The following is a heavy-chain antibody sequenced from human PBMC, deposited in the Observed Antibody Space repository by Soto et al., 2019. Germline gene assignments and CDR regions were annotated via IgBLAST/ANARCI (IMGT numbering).Heavy chain of an antibody. D-gene: IGHD3-3*01. V-gene: IGHV3-23*01. Sequence: GKGLEWVSGISGSGGSTYYADSVKGRFTISRDNSKNTLYLQMNSLRAEDTAVYYCAKDEYYDFRRGYYMDNCFDFRG. CDR3: AKDEYYDFRRGYYMDNCFDF. J-gene: IGHJ5*01. CDR2: ISGSGGST.